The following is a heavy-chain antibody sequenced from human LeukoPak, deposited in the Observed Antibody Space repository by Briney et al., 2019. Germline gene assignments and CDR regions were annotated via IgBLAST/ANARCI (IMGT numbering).Heavy chain of an antibody. V-gene: IGHV3-21*01. CDR2: ISSSSYI. CDR3: ARDPYEFREGY. D-gene: IGHD3-10*01. Sequence: GGSLRLSCAASGFTFSSYAMSWVRQAPGKGLEWVSSISSSSYIYYADSVKGRFTISRDNAKNSLYLQMNSLRAEDTAVYYCARDPYEFREGYWGQGTLVTVSS. J-gene: IGHJ4*02. CDR1: GFTFSSYA.